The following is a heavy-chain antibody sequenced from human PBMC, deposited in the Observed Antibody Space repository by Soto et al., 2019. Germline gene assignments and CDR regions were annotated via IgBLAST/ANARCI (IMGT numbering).Heavy chain of an antibody. CDR2: IYYSGST. D-gene: IGHD3-10*01. CDR3: TGIWFEELYYYYYGMDV. J-gene: IGHJ6*02. V-gene: IGHV4-39*01. CDR1: GGSISSSRYC. Sequence: TLSLTCTVSGGSISSSRYCWGWIRQPPGKGLEWIGSIYYSGSTYYNPSLKSRVTISVDTSKNQFSLKLSSVTAADTAVYYCTGIWFEELYYYYYGMDVWGQGTTVTVSS.